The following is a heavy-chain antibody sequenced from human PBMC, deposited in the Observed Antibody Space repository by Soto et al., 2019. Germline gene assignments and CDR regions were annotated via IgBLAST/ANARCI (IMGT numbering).Heavy chain of an antibody. CDR3: AKGLAVAGYYYYGMYV. J-gene: IGHJ6*02. CDR1: GFTFSSYG. CDR2: ISYDGSNK. D-gene: IGHD6-19*01. V-gene: IGHV3-30*18. Sequence: QVQLVESGGGVVQPGRSLRLSCAASGFTFSSYGMHWVRQAPGKGLEWVAVISYDGSNKYYADSVKGRFTISRDNSKNTPYLQMNSLRAEDTSVYYCAKGLAVAGYYYYGMYVWGQGTTVTVSS.